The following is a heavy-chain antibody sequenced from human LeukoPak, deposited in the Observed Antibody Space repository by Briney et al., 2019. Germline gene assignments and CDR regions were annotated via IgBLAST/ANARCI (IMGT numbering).Heavy chain of an antibody. CDR2: INPSAGAT. D-gene: IGHD6-19*01. CDR1: GYTFTSYY. Sequence: ASVKVSCKATGYTFTSYYIHWVRQAPGQGLEWMGLINPSAGATSYAHNLQGRVTMTGGTSTTTVYVELSSLKSEDTAFYYCAREVTDTSGWYKFDYWGQGTLVTVSS. CDR3: AREVTDTSGWYKFDY. V-gene: IGHV1-46*01. J-gene: IGHJ4*02.